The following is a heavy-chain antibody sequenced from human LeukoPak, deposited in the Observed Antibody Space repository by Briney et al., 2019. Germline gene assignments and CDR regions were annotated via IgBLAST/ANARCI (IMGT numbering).Heavy chain of an antibody. J-gene: IGHJ4*02. Sequence: ASVKVSCKASGYTFTCYYMHWVRQAPGQGLEWMGWINPNSGGTNYAQKLQGRVTMTTDTSTSTAYMELRSLRSDDTAVYYCARGGTMIVVVPDYFDYWGQGTLVTVSS. CDR3: ARGGTMIVVVPDYFDY. CDR1: GYTFTCYY. CDR2: INPNSGGT. V-gene: IGHV1-2*02. D-gene: IGHD3-22*01.